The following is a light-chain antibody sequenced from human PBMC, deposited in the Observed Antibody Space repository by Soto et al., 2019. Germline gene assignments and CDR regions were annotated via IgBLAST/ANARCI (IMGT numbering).Light chain of an antibody. J-gene: IGKJ2*01. V-gene: IGKV3-11*01. CDR1: QSVSSY. Sequence: EIVLTQSPATLSLSPGERATLSFRASQSVSSYLAWYQQKPCQAPRLLIYDASNRATGIPARFSGSGSGTDFTLTISSLEPEDFAVYYCQQRSNWPPYTFGQGTKLESK. CDR3: QQRSNWPPYT. CDR2: DAS.